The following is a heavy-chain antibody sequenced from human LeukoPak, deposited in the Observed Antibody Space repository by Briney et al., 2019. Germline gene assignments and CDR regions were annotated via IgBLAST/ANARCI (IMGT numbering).Heavy chain of an antibody. V-gene: IGHV4-39*06. D-gene: IGHD3-22*01. CDR3: ARNEYYYDSSGYYFGAFDI. CDR2: IDYSGST. Sequence: SETLSLTCTVSGGSIRSGYYWGWVRQPPGKGLEWIGIIDYSGSTYYTPSLQSRVTISVDTSKNQFTLKLTSVTAADTAVYYCARNEYYYDSSGYYFGAFDIWGQGTMVTVSS. CDR1: GGSIRSGYY. J-gene: IGHJ3*02.